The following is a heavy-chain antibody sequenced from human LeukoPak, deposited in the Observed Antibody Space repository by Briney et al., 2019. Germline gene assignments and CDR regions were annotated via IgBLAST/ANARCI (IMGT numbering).Heavy chain of an antibody. D-gene: IGHD1-26*01. V-gene: IGHV3-23*01. CDR1: GFTFSSYG. CDR2: ISGSGGST. CDR3: AKIGDGSYWAHFDY. J-gene: IGHJ4*02. Sequence: PGGSLRLSCAASGFTFSSYGMSWVRQAPGKGLEWVSAISGSGGSTYYADSVKGRFTISRDNSKNTLYLQMNSLRAEDTAVYYCAKIGDGSYWAHFDYWGQGTLVTVSS.